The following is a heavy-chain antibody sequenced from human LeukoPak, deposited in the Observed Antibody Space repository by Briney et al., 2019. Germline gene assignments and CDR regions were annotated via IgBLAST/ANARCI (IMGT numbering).Heavy chain of an antibody. D-gene: IGHD6-13*01. V-gene: IGHV3-23*01. CDR2: ITGSGDTT. J-gene: IGHJ4*02. Sequence: PTGGSLRLSCAASGFTFSSYAVTWVRQAPGKGLEWVSGITGSGDTTFYADSVKGRFTISRDNSKNTLYLQMHSLRAEDTAVYYCVKDYSTIAAAANPLFDYWGQGAPVTVSS. CDR3: VKDYSTIAAAANPLFDY. CDR1: GFTFSSYA.